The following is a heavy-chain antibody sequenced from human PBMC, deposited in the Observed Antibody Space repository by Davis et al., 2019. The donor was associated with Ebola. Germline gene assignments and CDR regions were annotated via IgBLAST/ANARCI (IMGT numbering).Heavy chain of an antibody. CDR1: GYTFTNYY. CDR2: INPNTGGT. J-gene: IGHJ4*02. D-gene: IGHD6-19*01. Sequence: ASVKVSCKASGYTFTNYYMHWVRQAPGQGLEWMGRINPNTGGTSSPERFQGRVTLTRDTSTSTVYMELGRLQSDDTAIYYCARAYWYDSGGVNYWGQGTLVTVSS. V-gene: IGHV1-2*06. CDR3: ARAYWYDSGGVNY.